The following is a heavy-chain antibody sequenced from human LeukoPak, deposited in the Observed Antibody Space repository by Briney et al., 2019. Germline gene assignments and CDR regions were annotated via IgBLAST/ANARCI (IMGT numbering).Heavy chain of an antibody. CDR1: GDSISSHC. V-gene: IGHV4-59*11. Sequence: SETLSLTCTVSGDSISSHCWSWIRQPPGKGLEWIGYIYYSGSTNYNPSLKSRVSISVDTSKNQFSLKLTSVTAANTAVYYCARGGSGYVFDYWGQGTLVTVSS. D-gene: IGHD3-22*01. CDR3: ARGGSGYVFDY. CDR2: IYYSGST. J-gene: IGHJ4*02.